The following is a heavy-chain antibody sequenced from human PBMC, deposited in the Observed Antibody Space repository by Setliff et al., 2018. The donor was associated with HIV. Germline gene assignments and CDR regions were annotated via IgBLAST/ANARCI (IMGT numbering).Heavy chain of an antibody. CDR2: INYSGST. CDR3: ARASWLVAVRFFDF. J-gene: IGHJ4*02. V-gene: IGHV4-38-2*01. Sequence: PSETLSLTCAVSGYSISSGYYWGWLRQPPGKGLEWIGTINYSGSTYYSPSLKSRVIISVDTAKNHLSLKQSSVTAADTAVYYWARASWLVAVRFFDFWGQGTLVTVSS. CDR1: GYSISSGYY. D-gene: IGHD5-12*01.